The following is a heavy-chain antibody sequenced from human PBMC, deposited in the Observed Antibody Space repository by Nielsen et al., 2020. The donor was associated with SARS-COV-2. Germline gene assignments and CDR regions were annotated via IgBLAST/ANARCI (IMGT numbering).Heavy chain of an antibody. CDR3: ARDSRMCTDY. D-gene: IGHD2-8*01. Sequence: GGSLRLSCAASGFTFSSYSMNWVRQAPGKGLEWVSYISSSSSYIYYADSVKGRFTISRDNAKNSLYLQMNSLRAEDTTVYYCARDSRMCTDYWGQGTLVTVSS. CDR1: GFTFSSYS. CDR2: ISSSSSYI. J-gene: IGHJ4*02. V-gene: IGHV3-21*05.